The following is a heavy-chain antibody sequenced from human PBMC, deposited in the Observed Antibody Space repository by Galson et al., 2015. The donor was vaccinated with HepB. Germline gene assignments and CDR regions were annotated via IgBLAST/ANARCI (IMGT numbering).Heavy chain of an antibody. Sequence: SLRLSCAASGFTFSSYAMAWVRQAPGKGLEWVSTITTNDGSTYYADSVKGHFTISRDNSKNTLYLQMNSLRAEDTALYYCAKVTYYSSSFLRILEYFDYWGQGALLTVSS. V-gene: IGHV3-23*01. D-gene: IGHD6-6*01. CDR1: GFTFSSYA. J-gene: IGHJ4*02. CDR2: ITTNDGST. CDR3: AKVTYYSSSFLRILEYFDY.